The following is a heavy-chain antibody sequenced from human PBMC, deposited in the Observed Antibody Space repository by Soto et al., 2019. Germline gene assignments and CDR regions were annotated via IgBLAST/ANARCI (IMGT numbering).Heavy chain of an antibody. CDR1: GGTFSSYA. D-gene: IGHD3-3*01. J-gene: IGHJ4*02. CDR3: AGAECYDFWHCYY. V-gene: IGHV1-69*13. CDR2: IIPIFGTA. Sequence: SVKVSCKASGGTFSSYAISWVRQAPGQGLEWMGGIIPIFGTANYAQKFQGRVTITADESTSTAYMELSSLRSEDRAVYYWAGAECYDFWHCYYWGQGTLVSVAS.